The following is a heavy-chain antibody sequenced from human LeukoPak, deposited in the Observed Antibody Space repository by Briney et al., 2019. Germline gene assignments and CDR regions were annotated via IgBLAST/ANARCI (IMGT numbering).Heavy chain of an antibody. CDR1: GGSISSYY. Sequence: PSGTLSLTCTVSGGSISSYYWSWIRQPPGKGLEWIGYIYYSGSTNYNLSLKSRVTISVDTSKNQFSLKLSSVTAADTAVYYCARDRYYYDSSGHYYMDVWGKGTTVTISS. CDR3: ARDRYYYDSSGHYYMDV. D-gene: IGHD3-22*01. V-gene: IGHV4-59*01. J-gene: IGHJ6*03. CDR2: IYYSGST.